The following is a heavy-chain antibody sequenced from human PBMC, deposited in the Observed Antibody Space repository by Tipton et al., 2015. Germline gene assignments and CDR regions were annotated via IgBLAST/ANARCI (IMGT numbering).Heavy chain of an antibody. CDR3: ARITGEWRIPMWFDP. Sequence: SLRLSCAASGFSFRSYWMTWVRQAAGKGLEWVANINQDGSEKTYVDSVKGRFTISRDNANNSLYLQMNSLRAEDTALYYCARITGEWRIPMWFDPWGQGTLVTVS. V-gene: IGHV3-7*05. J-gene: IGHJ5*02. D-gene: IGHD3-16*01. CDR2: INQDGSEK. CDR1: GFSFRSYW.